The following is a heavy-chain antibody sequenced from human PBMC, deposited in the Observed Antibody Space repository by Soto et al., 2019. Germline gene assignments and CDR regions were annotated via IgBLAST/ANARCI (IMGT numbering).Heavy chain of an antibody. J-gene: IGHJ4*02. CDR1: GFTVSSNY. CDR2: IYSGGST. CDR3: ARGGLEWDSSGWYQSFYYLDY. D-gene: IGHD6-19*01. Sequence: GGSLRLSCAASGFTVSSNYMSWVRQAPGKGLEWVSVIYSGGSTYYADSVKGRFTISRDNSKNTLYLQMNSLRAEDTAVYYCARGGLEWDSSGWYQSFYYLDYWGQGTLVTVSS. V-gene: IGHV3-53*01.